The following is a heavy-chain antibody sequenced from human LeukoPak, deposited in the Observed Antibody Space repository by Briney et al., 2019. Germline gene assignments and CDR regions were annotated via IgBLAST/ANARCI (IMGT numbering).Heavy chain of an antibody. CDR1: GFTFSNAW. J-gene: IGHJ4*02. V-gene: IGHV3-15*01. Sequence: GGSLRLSCAASGFTFSNAWMSWARQAPGKGLEWVGRIKSKTDGGTTDYAAPVKGRFTISRDDSKNTLYLQMNSLRAEDTAVYYCARGAPPDYWGQGTLVTVSS. CDR2: IKSKTDGGTT. CDR3: ARGAPPDY.